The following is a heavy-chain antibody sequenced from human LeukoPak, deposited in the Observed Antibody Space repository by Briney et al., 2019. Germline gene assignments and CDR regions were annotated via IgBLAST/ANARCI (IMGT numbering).Heavy chain of an antibody. Sequence: ASVKVSCKTSGYTFTDSYIHWVRQAPGQGLEWMGRINPNSGDPNYPQKFQGRVTMTRDTSISTAYMELSRLRSDDTAVYYCATISATPTTVTTSPFDYWGQGTLVTVSS. CDR2: INPNSGDP. V-gene: IGHV1-2*06. CDR3: ATISATPTTVTTSPFDY. J-gene: IGHJ4*02. CDR1: GYTFTDSY. D-gene: IGHD4-17*01.